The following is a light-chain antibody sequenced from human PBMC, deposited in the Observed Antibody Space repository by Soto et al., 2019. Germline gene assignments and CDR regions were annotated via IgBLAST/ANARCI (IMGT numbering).Light chain of an antibody. CDR2: KAS. J-gene: IGKJ1*01. Sequence: DIQMTQSPSTLSGSVGDRVTITCRASQTISSWLAWYQQKPGKAPKLLIYKASTLKSGVPSRFSGSGSGTEFTLTISSLQSDDFATYYCQHYNSYSEAVGQGPKVDI. CDR3: QHYNSYSEA. V-gene: IGKV1-5*03. CDR1: QTISSW.